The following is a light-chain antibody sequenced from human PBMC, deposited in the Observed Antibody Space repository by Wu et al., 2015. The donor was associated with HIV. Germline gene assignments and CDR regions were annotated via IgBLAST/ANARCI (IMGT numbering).Light chain of an antibody. CDR1: QSVTSSY. CDR2: GAS. Sequence: EIVLTQSPGTLSLSPGERATLSCRASQSVTSSYLAWYQQKPGQAPRLLIYGASRRATGIPDRFSGSGSGTDFTLTISRLEPEDFAVYYCQQYGSSPPMYNFGQGTKLEIK. V-gene: IGKV3-20*01. J-gene: IGKJ2*01. CDR3: QQYGSSPPMYN.